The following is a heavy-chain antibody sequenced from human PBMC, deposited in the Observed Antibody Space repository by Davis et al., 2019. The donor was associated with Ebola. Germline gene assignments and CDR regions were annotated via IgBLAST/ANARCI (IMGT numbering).Heavy chain of an antibody. V-gene: IGHV5-51*01. Sequence: GGSLRLSCKGSGYSFTSYWIGWVRQMPGKGLEWLGIIYPGDSDTRYSPSFQGQVTISADKSISTAYLQWSSLKASDTAMYYCARLVRSRYYFDYWGQGTLVTVSS. J-gene: IGHJ4*02. CDR3: ARLVRSRYYFDY. CDR2: IYPGDSDT. CDR1: GYSFTSYW.